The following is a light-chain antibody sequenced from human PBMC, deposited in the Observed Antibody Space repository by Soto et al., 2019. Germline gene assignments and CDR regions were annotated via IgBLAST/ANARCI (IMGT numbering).Light chain of an antibody. CDR1: QSISSW. V-gene: IGKV1-5*01. J-gene: IGKJ1*01. Sequence: DIQMTQSPSTLSASVGDTVTITCRASQSISSWLAWYPQKPGKAPKLLIYDASSLESGVPSRFSGSGSGTEFTLTICSLKPDDFANYYCQQYNSYSWTFGQGTKVEIK. CDR2: DAS. CDR3: QQYNSYSWT.